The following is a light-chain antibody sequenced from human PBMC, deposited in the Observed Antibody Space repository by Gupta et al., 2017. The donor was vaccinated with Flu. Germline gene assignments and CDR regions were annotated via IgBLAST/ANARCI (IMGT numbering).Light chain of an antibody. Sequence: QSALTPPASVSGSPGQSITISCTGTSSDVGGYNYVSWYQQHPGKAPKLMSYEVSNRPSGVSNRFSGSKSGNTASLTISGLQAEDEADYYCSSYTSSSTLVVFGGGTKLTVL. CDR1: SSDVGGYNY. CDR2: EVS. CDR3: SSYTSSSTLVV. J-gene: IGLJ3*02. V-gene: IGLV2-14*01.